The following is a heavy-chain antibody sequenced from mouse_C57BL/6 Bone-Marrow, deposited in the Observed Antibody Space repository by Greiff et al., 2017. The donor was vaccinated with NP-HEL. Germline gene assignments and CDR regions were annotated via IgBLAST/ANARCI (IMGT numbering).Heavy chain of an antibody. J-gene: IGHJ4*01. Sequence: EVMLVESGGDLVKPGGSLKLSCAASGFTFSSYGMSWVRQTPDKRLEWVATISSGGSYTYYPDSVKGRFTISRDNAKNTLYLQMSSLKSEDTAMYYCASIYYDYLYAMDYWGQGTSVTVSS. CDR3: ASIYYDYLYAMDY. CDR1: GFTFSSYG. V-gene: IGHV5-6*01. D-gene: IGHD2-4*01. CDR2: ISSGGSYT.